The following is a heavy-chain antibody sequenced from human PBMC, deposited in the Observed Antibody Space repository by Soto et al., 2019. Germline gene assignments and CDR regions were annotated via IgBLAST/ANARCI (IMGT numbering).Heavy chain of an antibody. CDR1: GYTFTGYY. V-gene: IGHV1-2*04. CDR2: INPNSGGT. J-gene: IGHJ6*02. D-gene: IGHD5-12*01. Sequence: ASVKVSCKASGYTFTGYYMHLVRQAPGQGLEWMGWINPNSGGTNYAQKFQGWVTMTRDTSISTAYMELSRLRSDDTAVYYCARDPYEGYYYYGMDVWGQGTTVTVSS. CDR3: ARDPYEGYYYYGMDV.